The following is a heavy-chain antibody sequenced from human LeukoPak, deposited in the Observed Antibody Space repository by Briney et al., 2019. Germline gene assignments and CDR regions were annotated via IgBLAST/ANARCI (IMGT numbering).Heavy chain of an antibody. V-gene: IGHV1-18*01. Sequence: ASVKVSCKASGYTFTSYGISWVRQAPGQGLEWMGWISAYNGNTNYAQKLQGRITMTTDTSTSTAYMELRSLRSDDTAVYYCASSGSYLGYFDYWGQGTLVTVSS. CDR3: ASSGSYLGYFDY. CDR2: ISAYNGNT. CDR1: GYTFTSYG. J-gene: IGHJ4*02. D-gene: IGHD1-26*01.